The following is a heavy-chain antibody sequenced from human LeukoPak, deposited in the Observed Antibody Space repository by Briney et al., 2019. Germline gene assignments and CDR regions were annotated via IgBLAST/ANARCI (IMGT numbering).Heavy chain of an antibody. CDR1: GGSVSSGSYY. J-gene: IGHJ4*02. Sequence: KPSETLSLTCTVSGGSVSSGSYYWSWIRQPPGKGLEWIGYIYYSGSTNYNPSLKSRVTISVDTSKNQFSLKLSSVTAADTAVYYCARYDRRINYWGQGTLATVSS. V-gene: IGHV4-61*01. CDR2: IYYSGST. D-gene: IGHD1-1*01. CDR3: ARYDRRINY.